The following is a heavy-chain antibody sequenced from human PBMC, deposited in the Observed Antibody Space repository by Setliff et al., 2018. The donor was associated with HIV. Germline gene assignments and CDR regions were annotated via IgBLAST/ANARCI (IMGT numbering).Heavy chain of an antibody. V-gene: IGHV1-2*06. CDR2: INRDNGGI. CDR1: GYSFTAYQ. D-gene: IGHD3-10*01. Sequence: GASVKVSCKTFGYSFTAYQMHWLRQAPGQGLEWMGRINRDNGGIDYAQKFQGRVTVTRDTSINTAYMELNSLSTEDTAVYYCALMLWGVPYWGRGTLVTVSS. J-gene: IGHJ4*02. CDR3: ALMLWGVPY.